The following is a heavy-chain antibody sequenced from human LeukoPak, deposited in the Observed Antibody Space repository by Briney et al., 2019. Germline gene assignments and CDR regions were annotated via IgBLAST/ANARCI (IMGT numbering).Heavy chain of an antibody. Sequence: EASVKVSCKASGYTFTGYYMHWVRQAPGQGLEWMGWINPNSGGTNYAQKFQGRVTMTRDTSISTAYMELSNLRSDDTAVYYCVREVYSGYDSFGYWGQGTLVTVSS. D-gene: IGHD5-12*01. V-gene: IGHV1-2*02. CDR2: INPNSGGT. CDR1: GYTFTGYY. J-gene: IGHJ4*02. CDR3: VREVYSGYDSFGY.